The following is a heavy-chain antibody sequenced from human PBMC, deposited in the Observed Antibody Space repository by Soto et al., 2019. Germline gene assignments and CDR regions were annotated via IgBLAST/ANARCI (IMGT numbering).Heavy chain of an antibody. CDR2: IHHSGGT. D-gene: IGHD3-3*01. Sequence: QVQLQESGPGLVKPSGTLSLTCAVSGDSISSHDWWSWVRQPPNKGLEWIAEIHHSGGTNYNPSLMSRAPISVDNSKNQFSLKLISATAADTAVYYCVRNGYYSLDYWGQGTRVSVSS. CDR1: GDSISSHDW. V-gene: IGHV4-4*02. J-gene: IGHJ4*02. CDR3: VRNGYYSLDY.